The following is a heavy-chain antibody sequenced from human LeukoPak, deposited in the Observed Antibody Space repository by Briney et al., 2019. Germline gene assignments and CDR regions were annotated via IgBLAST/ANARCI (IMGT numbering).Heavy chain of an antibody. V-gene: IGHV1-2*06. J-gene: IGHJ4*02. Sequence: AASVKVSCKASGYTFTGYYMHWVRQAPGQGLEWMRRINPNSGGTNYAQKFQGRVTMTRDTSISTAYMELSRLRSDDTAVYYCARAKPIVTTPYYFDYWGQGTLVTVSS. D-gene: IGHD5-12*01. CDR1: GYTFTGYY. CDR3: ARAKPIVTTPYYFDY. CDR2: INPNSGGT.